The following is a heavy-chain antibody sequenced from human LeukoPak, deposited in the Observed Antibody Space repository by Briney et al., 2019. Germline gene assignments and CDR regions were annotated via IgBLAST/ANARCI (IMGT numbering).Heavy chain of an antibody. CDR2: IYHSGST. Sequence: KPSGTLSLTCAVSGGSISSSNWWSWVRQPPGKGLEWIGEIYHSGSTYYNPSLKSRVTISVDTSKNQFSLKLSSVTAADTAVYYCAASLNDWLLYYDYWGQGTLVTVSS. D-gene: IGHD3-9*01. CDR3: AASLNDWLLYYDY. V-gene: IGHV4-4*02. J-gene: IGHJ4*02. CDR1: GGSISSSNW.